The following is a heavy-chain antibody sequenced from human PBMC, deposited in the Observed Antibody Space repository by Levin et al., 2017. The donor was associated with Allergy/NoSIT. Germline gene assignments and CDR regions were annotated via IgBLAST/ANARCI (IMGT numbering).Heavy chain of an antibody. CDR2: ISSSSSYI. D-gene: IGHD2-2*01. J-gene: IGHJ5*02. V-gene: IGHV3-21*01. CDR1: GFTFSSYS. CDR3: ARDRSLCSTSCPNWFDP. Sequence: GGSLRLSCAASGFTFSSYSMDWVRQAPGKGLEWVSSISSSSSYIYYADSVKGRFTISRDNAKNSLYLQMNSLRAEDTAVYYCARDRSLCSTSCPNWFDPWGQGTLVTVSS.